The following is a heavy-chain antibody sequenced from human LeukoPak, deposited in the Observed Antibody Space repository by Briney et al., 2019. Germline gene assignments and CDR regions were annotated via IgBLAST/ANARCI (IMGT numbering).Heavy chain of an antibody. CDR3: TGEFRQWLPPGHWYFDL. V-gene: IGHV3-49*04. D-gene: IGHD6-19*01. J-gene: IGHJ2*01. CDR1: GFTFGDYA. CDR2: IRSKAYGGTT. Sequence: GGSLRLSCTASGFTFGDYAMSWVRQAPGKGLEWVGFIRSKAYGGTTEYAASVKGRFTISRDDSKSIAYLQMNSLKTEDTAVYYCTGEFRQWLPPGHWYFDLWGRGTLVTVSS.